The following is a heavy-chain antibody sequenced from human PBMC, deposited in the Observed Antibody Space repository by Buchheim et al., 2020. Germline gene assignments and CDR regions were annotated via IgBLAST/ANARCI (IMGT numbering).Heavy chain of an antibody. D-gene: IGHD2-15*01. CDR3: ASVVVVAATVY. Sequence: QVQLVESGGGVVQPGRSLRLSCAASGFTFSSYAMHWVRQAPGKGLEWVAVISYDGSNKYYADSVKGRFTIPRDNSKNTLYLQMNSLRAEDTAVYYCASVVVVAATVYWGQGTL. CDR1: GFTFSSYA. CDR2: ISYDGSNK. J-gene: IGHJ4*02. V-gene: IGHV3-30-3*01.